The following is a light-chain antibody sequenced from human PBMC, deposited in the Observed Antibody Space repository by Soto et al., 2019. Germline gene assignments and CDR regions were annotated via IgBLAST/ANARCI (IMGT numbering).Light chain of an antibody. Sequence: QSALTQPASVSGSPGQSITISCTGTSSDVGGYDYVSWYQQHPGKAPKLLICDVSNRPSGVSNRFSGSKSGNTASLTIAGLQAEDGADYYCGSYRSSSTRYVFGTGTKVTVL. CDR2: DVS. CDR3: GSYRSSSTRYV. CDR1: SSDVGGYDY. J-gene: IGLJ1*01. V-gene: IGLV2-14*01.